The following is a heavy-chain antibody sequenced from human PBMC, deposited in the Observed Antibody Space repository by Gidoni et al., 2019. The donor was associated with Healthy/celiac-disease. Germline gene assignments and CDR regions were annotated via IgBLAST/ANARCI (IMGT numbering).Heavy chain of an antibody. CDR3: ARQTIYDILTTRAAFDI. Sequence: QLQLQESGPGLVKPSETLSLTCTVSGGSISSSSYYWGWIRQPPGKGLEWIGSIYYSGSTYYNPSLKSRVTISVDTSKNQFSLKLSSVTAADTAVYYCARQTIYDILTTRAAFDIWGQGTMVTVSS. V-gene: IGHV4-39*01. D-gene: IGHD3-9*01. CDR2: IYYSGST. CDR1: GGSISSSSYY. J-gene: IGHJ3*02.